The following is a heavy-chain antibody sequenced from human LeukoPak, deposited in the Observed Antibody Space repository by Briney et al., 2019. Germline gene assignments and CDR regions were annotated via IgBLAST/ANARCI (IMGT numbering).Heavy chain of an antibody. CDR2: ISVYNNNI. CDR3: ARDGREPQEYYYYMDV. D-gene: IGHD1-26*01. J-gene: IGHJ6*03. Sequence: GASVKVSCKASGYTFTNYGVSWVRQAPGQGLEWMGWISVYNNNIKFAQKFQGRVTITSDKSTSTAYMELSSLRSEDTAVYYCARDGREPQEYYYYMDVWGKGTTVTVSS. CDR1: GYTFTNYG. V-gene: IGHV1-18*01.